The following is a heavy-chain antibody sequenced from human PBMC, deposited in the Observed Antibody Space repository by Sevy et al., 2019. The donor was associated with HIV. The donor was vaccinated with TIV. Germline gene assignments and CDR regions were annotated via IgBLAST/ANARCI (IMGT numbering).Heavy chain of an antibody. CDR1: GYSSTTYW. V-gene: IGHV5-10-1*01. CDR3: AGPSGCYNYDSEDAFDI. J-gene: IGHJ3*02. D-gene: IGHD3-16*01. Sequence: GESLKISCKGSGYSSTTYWISWVRQMPGKGLESMGRTDPIDSYSSYSPSFQVHLIISGDKSTSTAYLQWSSLKASNNSVYYIAGPSGCYNYDSEDAFDIWGQGTMVTVSS. CDR2: TDPIDSYS.